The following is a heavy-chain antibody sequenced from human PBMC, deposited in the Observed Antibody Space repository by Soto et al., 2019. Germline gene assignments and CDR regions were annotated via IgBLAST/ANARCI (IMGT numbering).Heavy chain of an antibody. Sequence: SETLSLTCTVSGASISSYFWTWIRQPAGKGLDWIGRISTSGTTNYNPSLKSRVTMPVDTSKNHFSLNLSPVTAADTAVYYCAREAGPDRWFDPWGQGTLVTVSS. CDR1: GASISSYF. V-gene: IGHV4-4*07. D-gene: IGHD6-19*01. CDR2: ISTSGTT. J-gene: IGHJ5*02. CDR3: AREAGPDRWFDP.